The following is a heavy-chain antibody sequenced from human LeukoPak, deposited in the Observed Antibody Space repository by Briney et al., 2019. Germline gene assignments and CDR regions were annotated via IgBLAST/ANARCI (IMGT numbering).Heavy chain of an antibody. CDR3: AKDPRWWYGWFDP. CDR2: IRGSGGST. D-gene: IGHD2-15*01. V-gene: IGHV3-23*01. Sequence: GGSLRLSCAASGFTFSSYAMSWVRQAPGKGLEWVSAIRGSGGSTYYADSVKGRFTISRDNPKNTLYLQMNSLRAEDTSVYYCAKDPRWWYGWFDPWGQGTLVTVSS. CDR1: GFTFSSYA. J-gene: IGHJ5*02.